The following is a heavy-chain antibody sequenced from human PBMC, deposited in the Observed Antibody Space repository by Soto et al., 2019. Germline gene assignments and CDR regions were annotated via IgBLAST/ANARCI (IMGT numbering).Heavy chain of an antibody. CDR2: IYYSGST. CDR3: AREGDYDSSGYYGY. D-gene: IGHD3-22*01. J-gene: IGHJ4*02. Sequence: SETLSLTSTVSGGSISSYCWSWIRQPPGKGLEWIGYIYYSGSTNYNPSLKSRVTISVDTSKNQLSMKLSSVTAADTAVYYCAREGDYDSSGYYGYWGQGPMFAVCS. V-gene: IGHV4-59*01. CDR1: GGSISSYC.